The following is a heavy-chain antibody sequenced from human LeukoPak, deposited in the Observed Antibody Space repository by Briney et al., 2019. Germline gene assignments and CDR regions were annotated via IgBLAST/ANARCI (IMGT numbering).Heavy chain of an antibody. J-gene: IGHJ4*02. V-gene: IGHV4-31*03. CDR2: IYYSGST. Sequence: TLSLTCTVSCGSINSGGYYWSWIRQPPGKGLEWIGYIYYSGSTYYNPSLKSRVTISVDTSKNQFSLKLSSVTAADTAVYYCARATRPANDYGDYFDYWGQGTLVTVSS. D-gene: IGHD4-17*01. CDR3: ARATRPANDYGDYFDY. CDR1: CGSINSGGYY.